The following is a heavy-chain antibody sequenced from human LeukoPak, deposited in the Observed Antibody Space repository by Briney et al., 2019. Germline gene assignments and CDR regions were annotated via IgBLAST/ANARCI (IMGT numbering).Heavy chain of an antibody. CDR2: IDTDTGNP. D-gene: IGHD3-10*01. Sequence: ASVKVSCKASGYTFTSYGMNWVRQAPGQGLEWMGWIDTDTGNPTYAQGFTGRFVFSLDTSVSTAYLQISSLKAEDTAVYYCARVLAMVRGAPFDYWGQGTLVTVSS. J-gene: IGHJ4*02. CDR1: GYTFTSYG. CDR3: ARVLAMVRGAPFDY. V-gene: IGHV7-4-1*02.